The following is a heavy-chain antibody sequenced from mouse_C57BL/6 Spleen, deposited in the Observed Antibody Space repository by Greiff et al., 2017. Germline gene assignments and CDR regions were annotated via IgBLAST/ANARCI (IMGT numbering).Heavy chain of an antibody. CDR2: IDPSDSYT. CDR3: ARRRGTGGDYFDY. Sequence: QVQLQQPGAELVMPGASVKLSCKASGYTFTSYWMHWVKQRPGQGLEWIGEIDPSDSYTNYNQKFKGKSTLTVDKSSSTAYMQLSSLTSEDSAVYYCARRRGTGGDYFDYWGQGTTLTVSS. D-gene: IGHD3-3*01. J-gene: IGHJ2*01. V-gene: IGHV1-69*01. CDR1: GYTFTSYW.